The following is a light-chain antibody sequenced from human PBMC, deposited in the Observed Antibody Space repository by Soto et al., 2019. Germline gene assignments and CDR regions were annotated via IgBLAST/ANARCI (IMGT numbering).Light chain of an antibody. Sequence: QSALTQPASVSGAPGQSIAMSCTGTSSDVGGYNYVSWYQHHPGKAPKLMVYDVSNRPSGVSNRFSGSKSGNTASLTISGLQAEDEAEYYCSSYTSSSTYVFGTGTKLTVL. CDR1: SSDVGGYNY. CDR2: DVS. J-gene: IGLJ1*01. CDR3: SSYTSSSTYV. V-gene: IGLV2-14*03.